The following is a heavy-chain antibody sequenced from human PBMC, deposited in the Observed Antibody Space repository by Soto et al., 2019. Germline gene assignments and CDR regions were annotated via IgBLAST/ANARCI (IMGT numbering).Heavy chain of an antibody. V-gene: IGHV3-9*01. D-gene: IGHD6-19*01. CDR1: GFTFDDYG. CDR3: AKSNNTGWFHFDS. J-gene: IGHJ4*02. Sequence: LRLSCAASGFTFDDYGMHWVRQCPGKGLEWVSGISWNSGSIGYAEFVKGRFTISRDNAKKSLYLQMNSLRAEDTALYFCAKSNNTGWFHFDSWGQGILVTVSS. CDR2: ISWNSGSI.